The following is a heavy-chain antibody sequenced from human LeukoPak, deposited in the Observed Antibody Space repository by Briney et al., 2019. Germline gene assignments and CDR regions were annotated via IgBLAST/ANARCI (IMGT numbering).Heavy chain of an antibody. D-gene: IGHD6-19*01. V-gene: IGHV3-30*18. CDR3: AKDFSSGWYRLFDY. J-gene: IGHJ4*02. CDR1: GFTFSNYG. Sequence: PGGSLRLSCAASGFTFSNYGIHWVRQGPGKGLEWVAVISYDGSNKYYADYVKGRFTISRDNSKNTLYLQMNSLRAEDTAVYYCAKDFSSGWYRLFDYWGQGTLVTVSS. CDR2: ISYDGSNK.